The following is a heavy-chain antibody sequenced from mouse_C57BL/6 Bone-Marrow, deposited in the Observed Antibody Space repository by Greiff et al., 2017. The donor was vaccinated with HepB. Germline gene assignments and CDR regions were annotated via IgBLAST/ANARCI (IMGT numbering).Heavy chain of an antibody. Sequence: VQLQQSGPELVKPGASVKISCKASGYAFSSSWMNWVKQRPGKGLEWIGRIYPGDGDTNYNGKFKGKATLTADKSSSAAYMQLSSLTPVDSAVYFCARYRLYDYAAFYALGSWGQRTSLTVSS. J-gene: IGHJ4*01. D-gene: IGHD2-4*01. CDR2: IYPGDGDT. CDR1: GYAFSSSW. CDR3: ARYRLYDYAAFYALGS. V-gene: IGHV1-82*01.